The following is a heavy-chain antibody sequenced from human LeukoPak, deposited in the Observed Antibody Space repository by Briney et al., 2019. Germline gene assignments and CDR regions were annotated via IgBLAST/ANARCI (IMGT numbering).Heavy chain of an antibody. J-gene: IGHJ6*02. CDR3: AEDLAVALIYYYGMDV. V-gene: IGHV3-9*01. Sequence: GGSLRLSCAASGFTFDDYAMHWVRQAPGKGLEWVSGISWNSGSIGYADSVKGRFTISRDNAKNSLYLQMNSLRAEDTALYYCAEDLAVALIYYYGMDVWGQGTTVTVSS. D-gene: IGHD6-19*01. CDR1: GFTFDDYA. CDR2: ISWNSGSI.